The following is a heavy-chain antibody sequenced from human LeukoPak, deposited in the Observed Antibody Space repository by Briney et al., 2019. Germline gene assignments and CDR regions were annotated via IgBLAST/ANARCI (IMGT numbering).Heavy chain of an antibody. CDR3: ASGVWAEYFQH. V-gene: IGHV4-59*01. Sequence: SETLSLACTVSGGSISSYYWSWIRQPPGKGLEWIGYIYYSGSTNYNPSLKSRVTISVDTSKNQFSLKLSSVTAADTAVYYCASGVWAEYFQHWGQGTLVTVSS. D-gene: IGHD3-10*01. J-gene: IGHJ1*01. CDR2: IYYSGST. CDR1: GGSISSYY.